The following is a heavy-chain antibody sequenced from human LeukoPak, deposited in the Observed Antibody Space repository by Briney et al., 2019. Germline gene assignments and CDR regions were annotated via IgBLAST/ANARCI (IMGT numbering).Heavy chain of an antibody. Sequence: GVSLRLSCAASGFSFTSFWIHWVRQVPGKGLVWVSYVTYDGSSATYADSVKGRFTISRDNAYNTVYLQMNSLRAEDTAIYYCARASDGWSIDYWGQGTLVTVSS. CDR3: ARASDGWSIDY. V-gene: IGHV3-74*01. CDR2: VTYDGSSA. J-gene: IGHJ4*02. D-gene: IGHD5-24*01. CDR1: GFSFTSFW.